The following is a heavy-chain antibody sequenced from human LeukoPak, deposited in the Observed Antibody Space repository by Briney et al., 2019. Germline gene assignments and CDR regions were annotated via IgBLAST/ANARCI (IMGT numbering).Heavy chain of an antibody. CDR3: ARGVQYYYDSSGSVFFDY. CDR1: GGSVSSGSYY. V-gene: IGHV4-30-4*08. J-gene: IGHJ4*02. D-gene: IGHD3-22*01. CDR2: IYYSGST. Sequence: SETLSLTCTVSGGSVSSGSYYWSWIRQPPGKGLEWIGYIYYSGSTYYNPSLKSRVTISVDTSKNQFSLKLSSVTAADTAVYYCARGVQYYYDSSGSVFFDYWGQGTLVTVSS.